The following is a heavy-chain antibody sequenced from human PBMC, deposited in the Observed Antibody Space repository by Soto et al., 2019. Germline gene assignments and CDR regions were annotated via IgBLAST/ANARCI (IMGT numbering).Heavy chain of an antibody. J-gene: IGHJ6*03. CDR2: IRQDGSEK. Sequence: PGGSLRLSCAASGFTFSSYWMSWVRQAPGKGLEWVANIRQDGSEKYYVDSVKGRFTISRDNAKNSLYLQMNSLRAEDTAVYYCARARSGWYYYYYYYYMDVWGKGTTVTVS. CDR1: GFTFSSYW. D-gene: IGHD6-19*01. CDR3: ARARSGWYYYYYYYYMDV. V-gene: IGHV3-7*01.